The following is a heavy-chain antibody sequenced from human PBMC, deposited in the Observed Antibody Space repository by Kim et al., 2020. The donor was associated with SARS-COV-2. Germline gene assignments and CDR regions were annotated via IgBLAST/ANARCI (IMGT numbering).Heavy chain of an antibody. CDR2: IKQDGSEK. J-gene: IGHJ6*02. CDR3: ARDEGWWGDVVPAAIFYYGMDV. D-gene: IGHD2-2*02. V-gene: IGHV3-7*01. Sequence: GGSLRLSCAASGFTFSSYWMSWVRQAPGKGLEWVANIKQDGSEKYYVDSVKGRFTISRDNATNSLYLQMNSLRAEDTAVYYCARDEGWWGDVVPAAIFYYGMDVWGQGTTVTVSS. CDR1: GFTFSSYW.